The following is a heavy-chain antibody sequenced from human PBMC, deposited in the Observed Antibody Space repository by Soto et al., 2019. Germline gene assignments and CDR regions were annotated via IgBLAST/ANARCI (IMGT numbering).Heavy chain of an antibody. D-gene: IGHD2-15*01. V-gene: IGHV3-7*03. CDR3: AYCSGGSCYWGVAFDI. CDR1: GFAFSSYW. CDR2: IKQDGSEK. Sequence: GGSLRLSCAASGFAFSSYWIIFVGHAPFKGLEWVANIKQDGSEKYYVDSVKGRFTISRDNAKNSLYLQMNSLRAEDTAVYYCAYCSGGSCYWGVAFDIWGQGTMVTVSS. J-gene: IGHJ3*02.